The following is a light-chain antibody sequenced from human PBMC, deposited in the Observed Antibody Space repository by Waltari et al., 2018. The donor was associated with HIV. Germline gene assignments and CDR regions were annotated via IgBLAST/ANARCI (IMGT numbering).Light chain of an antibody. J-gene: IGLJ2*01. CDR1: SSDVGGYNY. V-gene: IGLV2-14*01. CDR3: SSHTSSSTLVV. CDR2: DVS. Sequence: QSALTQPASVSGSPGQSITISCTGTSSDVGGYNYVSWYQHHPGKAPKLMIYDVSNRPSGVSNRFSGSKSGNTASLTISGLQAEDEADYYCSSHTSSSTLVVFGGGTKLTVL.